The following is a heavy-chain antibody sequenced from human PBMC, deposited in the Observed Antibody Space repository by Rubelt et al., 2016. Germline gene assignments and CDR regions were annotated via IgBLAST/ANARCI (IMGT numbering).Heavy chain of an antibody. Sequence: QVQLVQSGAEVKKPGASVKVSCKASGYTFTSYYMHWVRQAPGQGLEWMGWINPNSGDTNYAQKFQGWVSMTRDTSSSTAYMELSRLTSDDTAVYYCARVASGTSRDYWGQGTLAAVSS. D-gene: IGHD1-7*01. CDR1: GYTFTSYY. CDR2: INPNSGDT. V-gene: IGHV1-2*04. CDR3: ARVASGTSRDY. J-gene: IGHJ4*02.